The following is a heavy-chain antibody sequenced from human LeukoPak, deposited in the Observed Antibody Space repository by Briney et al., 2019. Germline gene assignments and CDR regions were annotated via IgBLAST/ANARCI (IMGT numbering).Heavy chain of an antibody. CDR1: GFTFGDYA. D-gene: IGHD2-2*01. J-gene: IGHJ4*02. Sequence: PGGSLRLSCTASGFTFGDYAMSWVRQAPGKGLEWGGFIRSKAYGGTTGYAASVKGRFTISRDDSKSIAYLQMNSPKIEDTAVYYCTRGLVVPAANGYWGQGTLVTVSS. V-gene: IGHV3-49*04. CDR2: IRSKAYGGTT. CDR3: TRGLVVPAANGY.